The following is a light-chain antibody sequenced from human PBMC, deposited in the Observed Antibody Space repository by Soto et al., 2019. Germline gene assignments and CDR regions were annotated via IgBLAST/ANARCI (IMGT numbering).Light chain of an antibody. CDR3: QQYYNYST. V-gene: IGKV1-5*03. Sequence: DIQMTQSPSTLSASVGDRVTITCRASENINNKLAWYQQKPGKAPKLLIYKASNLESGVLSSFSGSGSGTEFTLTISSLQPDDFATYFCQQYYNYSTFGQGTKVEIK. CDR2: KAS. J-gene: IGKJ1*01. CDR1: ENINNK.